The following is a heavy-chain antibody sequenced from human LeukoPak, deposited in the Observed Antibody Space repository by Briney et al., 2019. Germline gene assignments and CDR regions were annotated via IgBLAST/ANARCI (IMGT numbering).Heavy chain of an antibody. J-gene: IGHJ5*02. CDR2: IYYSGST. CDR3: ARGAPISP. Sequence: SETLSLTCTVSGGSISSYYWTWIRQPPGKGLEWIGYIYYSGSTNYNPSLKSRVSISVNTSKNQFSLKLSSVTAADTAVYYCARGAPISPWGQGPRVTFSS. D-gene: IGHD1-14*01. V-gene: IGHV4-59*01. CDR1: GGSISSYY.